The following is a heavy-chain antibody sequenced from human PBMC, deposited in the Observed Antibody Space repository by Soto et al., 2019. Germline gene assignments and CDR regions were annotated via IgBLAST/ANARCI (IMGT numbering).Heavy chain of an antibody. Sequence: EVQLLESGGGLVQPGGSLRLSCAASGFIFSSYGMTWVRQVPGRGLEWVSVISGGGANTFYADSVKGRFTISRDNSKNTLYLQMNSLRAEDTAIYYCAKDFWGTTPPFYFDYWGQGTLVTVSS. V-gene: IGHV3-23*01. CDR1: GFIFSSYG. J-gene: IGHJ4*02. CDR3: AKDFWGTTPPFYFDY. D-gene: IGHD1-1*01. CDR2: ISGGGANT.